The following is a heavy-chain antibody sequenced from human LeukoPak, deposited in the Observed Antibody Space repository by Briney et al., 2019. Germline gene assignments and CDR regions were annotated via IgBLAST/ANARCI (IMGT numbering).Heavy chain of an antibody. J-gene: IGHJ4*02. CDR3: ARGHTGTTSDIDY. CDR1: GGTFSSYA. D-gene: IGHD4-17*01. Sequence: ASVKVSCKASGGTFSSYAISWVRQAPGQGLEWMGWINPNSGGTNYAQKFQGRVTMTRDTSISTAYMELSRLRSDDTAVYYCARGHTGTTSDIDYWGQGTLVTVSS. V-gene: IGHV1-2*02. CDR2: INPNSGGT.